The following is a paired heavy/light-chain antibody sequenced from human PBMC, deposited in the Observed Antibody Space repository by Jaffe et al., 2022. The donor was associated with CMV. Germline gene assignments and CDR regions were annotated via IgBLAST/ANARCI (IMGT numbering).Heavy chain of an antibody. CDR3: ARTSRYGGRSGWFDP. Sequence: QVQLQESGPGLVKPSETLSLICTLSGGSIGSFFWAWIRQPPGKGLEWIGYVYNTGSTNYNPSLKSRVTISVDTSKNHFSLNLRSVTAADMAVYYCARTSRYGGRSGWFDPWGQGILVTVSS. J-gene: IGHJ5*02. V-gene: IGHV4-59*01. D-gene: IGHD4-17*01. CDR2: VYNTGST. CDR1: GGSIGSFF.
Light chain of an antibody. V-gene: IGKV1-5*03. J-gene: IGKJ2*01. CDR3: QHYYTYPYT. Sequence: DIQMTQSPSTLSASVGDRVTITCRASQNINDWLAWYQQKPGRAPKLLIYEASGLQSGVPSRFSGSGSGTEFTLTISSLQPDDFATYYCQHYYTYPYTFGQGTKLDIK. CDR1: QNINDW. CDR2: EAS.